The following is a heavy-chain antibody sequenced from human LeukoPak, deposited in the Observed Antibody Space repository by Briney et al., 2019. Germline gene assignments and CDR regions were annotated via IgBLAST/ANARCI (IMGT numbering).Heavy chain of an antibody. CDR2: ISSSGGDT. V-gene: IGHV3-23*01. CDR3: ARKVAGAAPFDS. CDR1: AFTFRNYA. J-gene: IGHJ4*02. Sequence: GRSLRLSCAASAFTFRNYAMHWVRQAPVKGLEWVSGISSSGGDTPHADSVKGRFTISRDNSKNTVYLQMNSLRVEDTAIYYCARKVAGAAPFDSWGQGTLVTVSS. D-gene: IGHD6-19*01.